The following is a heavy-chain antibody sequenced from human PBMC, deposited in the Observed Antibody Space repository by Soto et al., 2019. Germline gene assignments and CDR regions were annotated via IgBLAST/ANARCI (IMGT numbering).Heavy chain of an antibody. CDR1: GGTFSSYT. CDR3: ASSIAAAGYYFDY. J-gene: IGHJ4*02. D-gene: IGHD6-13*01. V-gene: IGHV1-69*02. Sequence: SVKVSCKASGGTFSSYTISWVRQAPGQGLEWMGRIIPILGIANYAQKFQGRVTITADKSTSTAYMELSSLRSEDTAVYYCASSIAAAGYYFDYWGQGTLVTVSS. CDR2: IIPILGIA.